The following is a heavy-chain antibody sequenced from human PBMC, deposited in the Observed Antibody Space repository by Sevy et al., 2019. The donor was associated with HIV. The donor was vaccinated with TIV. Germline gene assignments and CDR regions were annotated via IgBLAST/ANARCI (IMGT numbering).Heavy chain of an antibody. J-gene: IGHJ6*02. V-gene: IGHV4-34*01. CDR2: INHSGTT. CDR1: GESFSSYY. CDR3: ALRRRVVIPGVVRRRDQFFFYGMAV. Sequence: SETLSLTCAVYGESFSSYYWSWIRQSPGKGLEWIGEINHSGTTNYHPSLKSRVSISADTSKNQFSLKLTSVTAADTGVYYCALRRRVVIPGVVRRRDQFFFYGMAVWGQGTTVTVSS. D-gene: IGHD2-2*01.